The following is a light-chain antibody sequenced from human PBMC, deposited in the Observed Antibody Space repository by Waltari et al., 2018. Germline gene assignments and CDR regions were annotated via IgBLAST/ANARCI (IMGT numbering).Light chain of an antibody. CDR1: QSLLHSNGNTY. Sequence: DIVMTQTPLSLPITPGEPASISCRSSQSLLHSNGNTYLHWYLQKPGQSPQLLIYGGSNRASGVPDRFSGSGSGTDFTLKISKVEAEDVGIYYCVQAIAFPKFTFGPGTKLDIK. J-gene: IGKJ3*01. CDR3: VQAIAFPKFT. V-gene: IGKV2-40*01. CDR2: GGS.